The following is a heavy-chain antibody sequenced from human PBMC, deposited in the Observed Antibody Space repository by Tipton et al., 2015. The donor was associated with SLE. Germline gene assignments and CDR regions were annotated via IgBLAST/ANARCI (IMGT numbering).Heavy chain of an antibody. D-gene: IGHD1-26*01. V-gene: IGHV4-38-2*01. CDR2: IYHSGSI. CDR1: GYSITSDNY. J-gene: IGHJ4*02. CDR3: ASLVGVTDF. Sequence: TLSLTCVVSGYSITSDNYWDWIRQPPGKGLEWIGSIYHSGSIYYNPSFESRVTLSIDTSKNQFSLKLTSVTAADTAVYYCASLVGVTDFWGQGTLVTVSS.